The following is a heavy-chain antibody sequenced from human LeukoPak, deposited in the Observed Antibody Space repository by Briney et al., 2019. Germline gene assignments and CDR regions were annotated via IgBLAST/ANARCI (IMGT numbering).Heavy chain of an antibody. CDR2: ITYDGSNK. Sequence: PARSLTLTCAASGVTFSSYAMYWIRQAPGKGLDWVADITYDGSNKYYADSVKGRFTISRDNSKNTLYLQMNSLRAGDTAMYFCATGYSAWSFVYWGQGTLVTVSS. CDR1: GVTFSSYA. J-gene: IGHJ4*02. D-gene: IGHD6-19*01. V-gene: IGHV3-30-3*01. CDR3: ATGYSAWSFVY.